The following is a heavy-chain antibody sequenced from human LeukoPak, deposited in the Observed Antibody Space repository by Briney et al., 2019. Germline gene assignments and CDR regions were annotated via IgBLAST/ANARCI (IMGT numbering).Heavy chain of an antibody. D-gene: IGHD3-10*01. J-gene: IGHJ4*02. CDR3: ARVGNYYGSGSYYLDY. V-gene: IGHV4-30-2*01. CDR2: IYHSGST. Sequence: PSETLSLTCTVSGGSISSGGYYWSWIRQPPGKGLEWIGYIYHSGSTYYNPSLKSRVTISVDRSKNQFSLKLSSVTAADTAVYYCARVGNYYGSGSYYLDYWGQGTLVTVSS. CDR1: GGSISSGGYY.